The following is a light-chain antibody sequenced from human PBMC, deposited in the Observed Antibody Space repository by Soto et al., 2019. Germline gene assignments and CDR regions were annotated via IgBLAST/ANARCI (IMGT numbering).Light chain of an antibody. Sequence: EIVLTQSPGTLSLSPGERATLSCRASQSVSSSYLGWYQQKPGQAPRLLIYGASNRATGIPDRFSGSGSGTDFTLTISRLEPEDLAEYYCQQYVSSPMAFGQGTRLEIK. CDR1: QSVSSSY. CDR2: GAS. J-gene: IGKJ5*01. CDR3: QQYVSSPMA. V-gene: IGKV3-20*01.